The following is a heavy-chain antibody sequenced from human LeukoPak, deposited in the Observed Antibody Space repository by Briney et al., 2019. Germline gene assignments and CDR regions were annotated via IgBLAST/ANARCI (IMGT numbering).Heavy chain of an antibody. J-gene: IGHJ4*02. D-gene: IGHD3-3*01. V-gene: IGHV3-23*01. CDR3: AKGGGITIFGVAPNLDY. CDR2: ISGSGGST. Sequence: PGGSLRLSCAASGSTFSSYAMSWVRQAPGKGLEWVSAISGSGGSTYYADSVKGRFTISRDNSKNTLYLQMNSLRAEDTAVYYCAKGGGITIFGVAPNLDYWGQGTLVTVSS. CDR1: GSTFSSYA.